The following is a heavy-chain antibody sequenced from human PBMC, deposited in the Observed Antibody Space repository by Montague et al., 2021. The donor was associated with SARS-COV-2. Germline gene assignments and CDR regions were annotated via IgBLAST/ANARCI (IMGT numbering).Heavy chain of an antibody. CDR3: ASLPSSFTIFGVVQGYSFDD. CDR2: KYYSGST. V-gene: IGHV4-39*01. J-gene: IGHJ4*02. CDR1: GASISSISYY. D-gene: IGHD3-3*01. Sequence: SETLSLTCTVSGASISSISYYWCWIRQPPGKGLEWIVFKYYSGSTYYNPTSKSRVTISVDTSKTQLSLKLISVTAADTDVYYCASLPSSFTIFGVVQGYSFDDWGQGTLVTVSS.